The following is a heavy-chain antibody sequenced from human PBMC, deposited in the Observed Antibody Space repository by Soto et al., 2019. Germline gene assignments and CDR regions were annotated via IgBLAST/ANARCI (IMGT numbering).Heavy chain of an antibody. J-gene: IGHJ4*02. Sequence: ASVKVSCKSSGYTFTSYYVFWVRQAPGQGLEWMGLITPSGGSTSYAQKFQGRLTMTRDTSTSTVYMELSSLRSEDTAVYYCGRSSTVQTAGDYWGQGTLVTVSS. CDR2: ITPSGGST. D-gene: IGHD4-17*01. CDR3: GRSSTVQTAGDY. CDR1: GYTFTSYY. V-gene: IGHV1-46*03.